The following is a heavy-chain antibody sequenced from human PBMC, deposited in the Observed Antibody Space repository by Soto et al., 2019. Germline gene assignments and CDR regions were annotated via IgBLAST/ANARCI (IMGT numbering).Heavy chain of an antibody. CDR3: ARGGEPYYDFWSGSRNWFDP. V-gene: IGHV3-21*01. CDR1: GFTFSSYS. CDR2: ISSSSYI. Sequence: VGSLRLSCAASGFTFSSYSMNWVRQAPGKGLEWVSSISSSSYIYYADSVKGRFTISRDNAKNSLYLQMNSLRAEDTAVYYCARGGEPYYDFWSGSRNWFDPWGQGTLVTVSS. J-gene: IGHJ5*02. D-gene: IGHD3-3*01.